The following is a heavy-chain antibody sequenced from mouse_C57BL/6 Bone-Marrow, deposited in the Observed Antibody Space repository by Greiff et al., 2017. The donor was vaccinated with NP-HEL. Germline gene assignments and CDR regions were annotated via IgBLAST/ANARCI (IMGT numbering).Heavy chain of an antibody. CDR3: AIYGNYEGDYFDY. J-gene: IGHJ2*01. CDR2: IYPGGGYT. D-gene: IGHD2-1*01. CDR1: GYTFTNYW. V-gene: IGHV1-63*01. Sequence: QVQLQQSGAELVRPGTSVKMSCKASGYTFTNYWIGWAKQRPGHGLEWIGDIYPGGGYTNYNEKFKGKATLTADKSSSTAYMQFSSLTSEDSAIYYCAIYGNYEGDYFDYWCRGTTLTVSS.